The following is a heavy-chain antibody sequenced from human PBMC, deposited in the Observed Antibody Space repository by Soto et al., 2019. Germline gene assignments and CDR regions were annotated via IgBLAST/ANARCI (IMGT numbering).Heavy chain of an antibody. D-gene: IGHD5-18*01. J-gene: IGHJ4*02. CDR2: IDPRESDA. CDR1: GYSFTNYW. Sequence: EVQLVQSGPEVKKHGGPLRISCKGSGYSFTNYWISWVRQMPGKGLEWMGRIDPRESDAKYSPSFQGHVTISADKAISAAYLQWSSLTASDTAMYYCARLNPGYSDGQLWGQGTLVTVSS. V-gene: IGHV5-10-1*01. CDR3: ARLNPGYSDGQL.